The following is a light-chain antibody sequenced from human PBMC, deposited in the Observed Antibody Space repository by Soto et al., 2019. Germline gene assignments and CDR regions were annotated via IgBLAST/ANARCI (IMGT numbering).Light chain of an antibody. CDR3: CSYAGSYIYV. J-gene: IGLJ1*01. V-gene: IGLV2-11*01. Sequence: QSVLTQPRSVSGSPGQSVTISCTGTSSDVGGYNYVSWYQQHPDKAPKVMIYDVTKRPSGVPDRFSGSKSGNTASLTIPGLQAENEADYYCCSYAGSYIYVFGTG. CDR2: DVT. CDR1: SSDVGGYNY.